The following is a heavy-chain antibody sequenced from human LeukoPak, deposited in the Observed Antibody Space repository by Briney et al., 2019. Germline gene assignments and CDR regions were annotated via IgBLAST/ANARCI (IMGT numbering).Heavy chain of an antibody. V-gene: IGHV3-21*01. CDR2: ISSSSSYI. D-gene: IGHD5-12*01. CDR3: ASSRYSGYDLGY. Sequence: GGSLRLSCAASGFTFSSYSMNWVRQAPGKGLEWVSSISSSSSYIYYADSVKGRFTISRDNAKNSLYLQMNSLRAGDTAVYYCASSRYSGYDLGYWGQGTLVTVSS. CDR1: GFTFSSYS. J-gene: IGHJ4*02.